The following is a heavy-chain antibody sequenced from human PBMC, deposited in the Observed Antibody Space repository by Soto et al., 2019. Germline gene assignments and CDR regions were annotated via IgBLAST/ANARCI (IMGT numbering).Heavy chain of an antibody. CDR1: GGSINTYY. D-gene: IGHD3-22*01. Sequence: ETLSLTCTVSGGSINTYYWSWFRQPPGKGLEWIGYIYYSGSTTYNPSLKSRVTISVDTSKNQFSLKLNSVTAADTAVYYCARLGGYYQAFDQWGQGSLVTVSS. CDR3: ARLGGYYQAFDQ. CDR2: IYYSGST. V-gene: IGHV4-59*08. J-gene: IGHJ4*02.